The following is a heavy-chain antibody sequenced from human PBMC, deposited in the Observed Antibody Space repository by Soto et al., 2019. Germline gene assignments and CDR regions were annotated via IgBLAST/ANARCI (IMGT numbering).Heavy chain of an antibody. CDR3: VDAGGAGTGY. Sequence: VHLVESGGGLVQPGGSLRLSCATSGCDFNIYWMHWARQVPGKVLVWLSRINQDGTSAGYADSVRGRFTTSRDNAKKTVYLQMNSLRVEDTAVYSCVDAGGAGTGYWGQGTLVTVSS. D-gene: IGHD2-2*03. CDR1: GCDFNIYW. J-gene: IGHJ4*02. V-gene: IGHV3-74*01. CDR2: INQDGTSA.